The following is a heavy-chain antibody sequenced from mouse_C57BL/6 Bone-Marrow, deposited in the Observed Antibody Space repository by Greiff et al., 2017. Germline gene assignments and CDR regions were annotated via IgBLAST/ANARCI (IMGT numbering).Heavy chain of an antibody. J-gene: IGHJ4*01. CDR3: TTHYYGSFYYAMDY. D-gene: IGHD1-1*01. V-gene: IGHV14-4*01. CDR2: IDPENGDT. Sequence: VQLQQSGAELVRPGASVKLSCTASGFNIKDDYMHWVKQRPEQGLEWIGWIDPENGDTEYASKFQGKATITADTSSNTAYLQLSSLTSEDTAVYYCTTHYYGSFYYAMDYWGQGTSVTVSS. CDR1: GFNIKDDY.